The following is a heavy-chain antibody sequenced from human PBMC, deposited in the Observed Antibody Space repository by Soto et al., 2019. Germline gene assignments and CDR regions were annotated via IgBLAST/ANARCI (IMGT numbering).Heavy chain of an antibody. CDR2: IYSGGST. CDR1: GFTVSSNY. D-gene: IGHD2-15*01. Sequence: GGSLRLSCAASGFTVSSNYMSWVRQAPGKGLEWVSVIYSGGSTYYADSVKGRFTISRHNSKNTLYLQMDSLRTEDTAVYYCARVLRYCSGGSCYSWFDPWGQGTLVTVSS. V-gene: IGHV3-53*04. J-gene: IGHJ5*02. CDR3: ARVLRYCSGGSCYSWFDP.